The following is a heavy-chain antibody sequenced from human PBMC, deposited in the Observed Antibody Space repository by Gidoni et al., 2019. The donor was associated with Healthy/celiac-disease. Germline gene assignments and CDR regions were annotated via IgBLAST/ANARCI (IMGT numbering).Heavy chain of an antibody. V-gene: IGHV4-34*01. CDR2: INHSGST. Sequence: QVQLQQWGAGLLKPSETLSLTCAVYGGSFSGYYWSWIRQPPGKGLEWIGEINHSGSTNYNPSHKSRVTISVDTSKNQFSLKLSSVTAADTAVYYCARKPVRGNSVPLGRRSCWYFDLWGRGTLVTVSS. CDR1: GGSFSGYY. J-gene: IGHJ2*01. D-gene: IGHD1-26*01. CDR3: ARKPVRGNSVPLGRRSCWYFDL.